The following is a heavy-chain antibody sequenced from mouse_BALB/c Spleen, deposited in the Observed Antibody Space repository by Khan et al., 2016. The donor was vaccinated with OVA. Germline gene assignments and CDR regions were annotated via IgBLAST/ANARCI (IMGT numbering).Heavy chain of an antibody. CDR2: IDPETGGT. D-gene: IGHD1-1*01. J-gene: IGHJ2*01. Sequence: QVQLQQSGAELVRPGASVTLTCKASGYTFTDYEMHWVKQTPVHGLEWIGAIDPETGGTAYNQKFKGKATLTADKSSSTAYMELRSLTSEDSAVYYCTRSDYGSSGFDYWGQGTTLTVSS. V-gene: IGHV1-15*01. CDR1: GYTFTDYE. CDR3: TRSDYGSSGFDY.